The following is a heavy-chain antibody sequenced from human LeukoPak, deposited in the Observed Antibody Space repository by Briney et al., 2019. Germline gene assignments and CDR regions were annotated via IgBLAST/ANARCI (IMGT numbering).Heavy chain of an antibody. V-gene: IGHV4-30-2*01. CDR1: GGSISSGDYS. Sequence: SETLSLTCTVSGGSISSGDYSWSWIRQPPGKGLEWIGYIYHSGSTYYNPSLKSRVTVSVGRSKNQFSLKLSSVTAADTAVYYCARADIRRDVLEKQQLTPPTDAFDIWGQGTMVTVSS. CDR2: IYHSGST. J-gene: IGHJ3*02. D-gene: IGHD6-13*01. CDR3: ARADIRRDVLEKQQLTPPTDAFDI.